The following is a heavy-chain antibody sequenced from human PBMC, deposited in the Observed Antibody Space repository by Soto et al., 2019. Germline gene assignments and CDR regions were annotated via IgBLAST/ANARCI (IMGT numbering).Heavy chain of an antibody. D-gene: IGHD3-10*01. V-gene: IGHV3-23*01. CDR2: ISGSGGST. CDR3: AKFSANDPYYYGSGINFDY. CDR1: GFTFSSYA. J-gene: IGHJ4*02. Sequence: GGSLRLSCAASGFTFSSYAMSWVRQAPGKWLEWVSAISGSGGSTYYADSVKGRFTISRDNSKNTLYLQMNSLRAEDTAVYYCAKFSANDPYYYGSGINFDYWGQGTLVTVSS.